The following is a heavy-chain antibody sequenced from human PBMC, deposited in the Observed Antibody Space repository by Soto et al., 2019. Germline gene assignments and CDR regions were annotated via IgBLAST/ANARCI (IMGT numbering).Heavy chain of an antibody. J-gene: IGHJ4*02. Sequence: SETLSLTCTVSGGSISDYYWGWIRQAPGKGPEWIGSIYNSGIMHYNPSLRNRLTMSVDTSKNQFSLKLSSVTAADTAVYYCARVPDYWGQGTLVTVSS. CDR1: GGSISDYY. V-gene: IGHV4-39*07. CDR3: ARVPDY. CDR2: IYNSGIM.